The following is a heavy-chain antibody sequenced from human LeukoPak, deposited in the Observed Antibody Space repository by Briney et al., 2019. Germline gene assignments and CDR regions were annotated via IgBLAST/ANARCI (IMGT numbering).Heavy chain of an antibody. V-gene: IGHV1-69*06. J-gene: IGHJ6*04. Sequence: WXXQXPXXXLXWMGGIXXXFGTANYAQKFQGRVTITADKSTSTAYMELSSLRSEDTAVYYCAREGLVRGVSVDYYGMDVWGKGTTVTVSS. CDR3: AREGLVRGVSVDYYGMDV. D-gene: IGHD3-10*01. CDR2: IXXXFGTA.